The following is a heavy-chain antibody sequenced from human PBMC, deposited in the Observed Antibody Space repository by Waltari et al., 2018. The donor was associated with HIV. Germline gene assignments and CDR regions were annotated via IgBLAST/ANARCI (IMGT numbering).Heavy chain of an antibody. CDR1: GGSFSGYY. CDR3: ARGEEGYSGYDLSWFDT. Sequence: QVQLQQWGAGLLKPSETLSLTCAVYGGSFSGYYWSWIRQPPGKGLEWIGEINHSGRNNYNPSLKSRVTISADTSKNQFSLKVNSVTAADTAVYYCARGEEGYSGYDLSWFDTWGQGTLVTVSS. V-gene: IGHV4-34*01. CDR2: INHSGRN. D-gene: IGHD5-12*01. J-gene: IGHJ5*02.